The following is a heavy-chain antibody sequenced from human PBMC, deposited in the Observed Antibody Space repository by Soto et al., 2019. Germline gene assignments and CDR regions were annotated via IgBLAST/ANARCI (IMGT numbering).Heavy chain of an antibody. CDR2: IYYSGST. V-gene: IGHV4-59*01. J-gene: IGHJ4*02. CDR3: AREAAAGDFDY. Sequence: PSETLSLTCTVSGGSISSYYWSWIRQPPGKGLEWIGYIYYSGSTNYNPSLKSRVTISVDTSKNQFSLKLSSVTAADTAVYYCAREAAAGDFDYWGQGTLVTVSS. CDR1: GGSISSYY. D-gene: IGHD6-13*01.